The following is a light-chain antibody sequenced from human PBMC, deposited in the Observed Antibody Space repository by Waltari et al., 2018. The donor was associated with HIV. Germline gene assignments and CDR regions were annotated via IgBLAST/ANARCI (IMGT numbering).Light chain of an antibody. CDR2: SNN. Sequence: QSVLTQPPSPSGAPGQGRAICYSGCSSHSGSNTVNWYQQHPGTAPKLLIYSNNQRPSGVPDRFSGSKSGTSAALAISGLQSEDEADYYCAAWDDSLNARVFGGGTKLTVL. CDR3: AAWDDSLNARV. J-gene: IGLJ3*02. CDR1: SSHSGSNT. V-gene: IGLV1-44*01.